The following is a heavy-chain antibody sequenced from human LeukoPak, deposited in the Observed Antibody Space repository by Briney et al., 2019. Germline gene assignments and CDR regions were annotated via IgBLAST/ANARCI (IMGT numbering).Heavy chain of an antibody. J-gene: IGHJ6*03. Sequence: GASVKVSCKASGGTFSSYAISWVRQAPGQGLEWMGGIIPIFGTANYAQKFQGRVTITAGESTSTAYMELSSLRSEDTAVYYCARGGPHCSSTSCSWPYYYYYYYMDVWGKGTTVTVSS. CDR1: GGTFSSYA. D-gene: IGHD2-2*01. CDR2: IIPIFGTA. CDR3: ARGGPHCSSTSCSWPYYYYYYYMDV. V-gene: IGHV1-69*13.